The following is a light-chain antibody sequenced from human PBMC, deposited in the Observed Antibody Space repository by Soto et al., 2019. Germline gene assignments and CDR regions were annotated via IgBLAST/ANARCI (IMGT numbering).Light chain of an antibody. J-gene: IGLJ1*01. CDR1: SNDVGGYNY. CDR3: SSYTSSSTYV. Sequence: QSVLTQPASVSWSPGQSITISCTGTSNDVGGYNYVSWYQQHPGKAPKLMIYDVSNRPSGVSNRFSGSKSGNTASLTISGLQAEDEADYYCSSYTSSSTYVFGNGTKVTVL. V-gene: IGLV2-14*01. CDR2: DVS.